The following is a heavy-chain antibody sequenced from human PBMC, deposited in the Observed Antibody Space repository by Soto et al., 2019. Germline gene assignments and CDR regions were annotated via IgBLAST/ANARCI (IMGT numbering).Heavy chain of an antibody. V-gene: IGHV2-5*02. CDR2: IYWDDDK. CDR3: AHSVPTTVTTSHFDY. Sequence: QITLKESGPTLVKPTQTLTLTCTFSGFSLSTSGVGVGWIRQPPGKALEWLALIYWDDDKRYSPSLKSRLTLPQDTSQHQVVLTMTNKDPVDTATYYCAHSVPTTVTTSHFDYWGQGTLVTLSS. J-gene: IGHJ4*02. CDR1: GFSLSTSGVG. D-gene: IGHD4-17*01.